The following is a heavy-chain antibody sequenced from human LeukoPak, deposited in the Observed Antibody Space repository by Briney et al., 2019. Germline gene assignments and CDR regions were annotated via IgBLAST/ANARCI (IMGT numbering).Heavy chain of an antibody. CDR1: GFTFSSYS. Sequence: PGGSLRLSCAASGFTFSSYSMNWVRQAPGKGLEWVSSISSSSYIYYADSVKGRFTISRDNAKNSLYLQMNSLRAEDTAVYYCVRMGRYGGYDYWGQGTLVTVSS. V-gene: IGHV3-21*01. CDR3: VRMGRYGGYDY. J-gene: IGHJ4*02. CDR2: ISSSSYI. D-gene: IGHD4-17*01.